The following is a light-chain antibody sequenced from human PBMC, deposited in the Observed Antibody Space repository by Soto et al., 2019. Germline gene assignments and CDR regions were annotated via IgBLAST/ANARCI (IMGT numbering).Light chain of an antibody. J-gene: IGLJ2*01. V-gene: IGLV4-60*02. CDR3: ETWDSNTRV. Sequence: QSVLTQSSSASASLGSSVKLTCTLSSGHSSYIIAWHHQQPGKAPRYLMKLEGSGSYNKGSGVPDRFSGSSSGADRYLTISTLQFEDEANYYCETWDSNTRVFGGGTKLTVL. CDR2: LEGSGSY. CDR1: SGHSSYI.